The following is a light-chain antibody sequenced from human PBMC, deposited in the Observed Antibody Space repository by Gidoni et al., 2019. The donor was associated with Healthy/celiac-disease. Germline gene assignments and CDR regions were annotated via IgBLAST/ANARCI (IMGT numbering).Light chain of an antibody. V-gene: IGLV2-8*01. CDR2: EVS. CDR3: SSYAGSNNLVV. J-gene: IGLJ2*01. CDR1: SSDVGGYNY. Sequence: QSALTQPPSASGSPGPSVTISCTGTSSDVGGYNYVSWYPQHPGKAPKLMIYEVSKRPSGSPDRFSGSKAGNTASLTVSGLQAEDEADYYCSSYAGSNNLVVFGGGTKLTVL.